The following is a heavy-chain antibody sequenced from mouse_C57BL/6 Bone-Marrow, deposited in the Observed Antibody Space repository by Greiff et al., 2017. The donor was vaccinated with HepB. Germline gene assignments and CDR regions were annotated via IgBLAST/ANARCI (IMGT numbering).Heavy chain of an antibody. CDR1: GFTFSSYA. D-gene: IGHD1-1*01. CDR3: TRDPITTVVATWYFDV. Sequence: EVKLVESGAGLVKPGGSLKLSCAASGFTFSSYAMSWVRQTPEKRLEWVAYISSGGDYIYYAATVKGRFTISRDNARNTLYLQMSSLKSEDTAMYYCTRDPITTVVATWYFDVWGTGTTVTVSS. J-gene: IGHJ1*03. CDR2: ISSGGDYI. V-gene: IGHV5-9-1*02.